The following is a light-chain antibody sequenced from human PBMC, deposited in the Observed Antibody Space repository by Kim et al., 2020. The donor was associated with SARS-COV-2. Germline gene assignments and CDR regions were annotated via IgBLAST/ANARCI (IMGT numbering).Light chain of an antibody. V-gene: IGLV2-11*01. J-gene: IGLJ3*02. CDR1: SNDVATYHY. CDR3: CSYAGSYTWV. CDR2: DVS. Sequence: QSALTQPRSVSGSPGQSVTISCTGTSNDVATYHYVSWYQQLPGKAPRVLIYDVSQRPSGVPDRFSGSKSDNTASLTISGLQAEDEADYYCCSYAGSYTWVFGGGTQLTVL.